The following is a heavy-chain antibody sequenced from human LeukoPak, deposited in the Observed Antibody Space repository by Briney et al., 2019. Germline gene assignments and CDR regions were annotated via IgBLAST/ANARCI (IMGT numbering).Heavy chain of an antibody. CDR1: GGSISSYY. CDR2: IYYSGST. V-gene: IGHV4-59*08. J-gene: IGHJ2*01. D-gene: IGHD6-19*01. Sequence: SETLSLTCTVSGGSISSYYWSWIRQPPGKGLEWIGYIYYSGSTNYNPSLKSRVTISVDTSKNQFSLKLSSVTAADTAVYYCARRSIAVAGYWYFDLWGRGTLVTASS. CDR3: ARRSIAVAGYWYFDL.